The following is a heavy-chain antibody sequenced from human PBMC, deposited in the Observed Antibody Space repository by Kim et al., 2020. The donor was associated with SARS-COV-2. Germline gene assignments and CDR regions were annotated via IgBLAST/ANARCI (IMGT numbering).Heavy chain of an antibody. D-gene: IGHD2-15*01. CDR1: GGSISSSSYY. CDR3: ALKAGMVASPFDY. Sequence: SETLSLTCTVSGGSISSSSYYWGWIRQPPGKGLEWIGSIYYSGSTYYNPSLKSRVTISVDTSKNQFSLKLSSVTAADTAVYYCALKAGMVASPFDYWGQGTLVTVSS. CDR2: IYYSGST. V-gene: IGHV4-39*01. J-gene: IGHJ4*02.